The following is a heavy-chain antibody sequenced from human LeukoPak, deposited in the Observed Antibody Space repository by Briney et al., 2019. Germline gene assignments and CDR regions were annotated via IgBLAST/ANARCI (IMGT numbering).Heavy chain of an antibody. J-gene: IGHJ4*02. D-gene: IGHD6-19*01. V-gene: IGHV3-53*01. CDR3: ARDLTGIAVAGTD. CDR1: GFTFRSYS. CDR2: IYSGGST. Sequence: TGGSLRLSCAASGFTFRSYSMSWVRQAPGEGLEWVSVIYSGGSTYYADSVKGRFTISRDNSKNTLYLQMNSLRAEDTAVYYCARDLTGIAVAGTDWGQGTLVTVSS.